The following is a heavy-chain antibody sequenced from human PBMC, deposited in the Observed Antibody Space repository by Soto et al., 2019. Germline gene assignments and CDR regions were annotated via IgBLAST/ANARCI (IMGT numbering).Heavy chain of an antibody. CDR3: AKTLFEGPVVAATLGGYYFDY. CDR1: GFTFDDYA. Sequence: EVQLVESGGGLVQPGRSLRLSCAASGFTFDDYAMHWVRQAPGKGLEWVSGISWNSGSIGYADSVKGRFTISRDNAKNSLYLQMNSLRAEDTALYYCAKTLFEGPVVAATLGGYYFDYWGQGTLVTVSS. D-gene: IGHD2-15*01. J-gene: IGHJ4*02. V-gene: IGHV3-9*01. CDR2: ISWNSGSI.